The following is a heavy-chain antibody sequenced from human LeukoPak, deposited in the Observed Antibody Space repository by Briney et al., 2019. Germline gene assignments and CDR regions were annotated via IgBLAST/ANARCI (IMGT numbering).Heavy chain of an antibody. CDR3: ARDDGYYGMDV. J-gene: IGHJ6*02. CDR1: GFPFSTYS. Sequence: GGSLRLSCAASGFPFSTYSMKWARHARGKGLEWISYIDTSSSTIYYADSVKGRFTVSRDNAKNSLYLQVNSLRDEDTAIYYCARDDGYYGMDVWGQGTMVTVSS. V-gene: IGHV3-48*02. CDR2: IDTSSSTI. D-gene: IGHD5-24*01.